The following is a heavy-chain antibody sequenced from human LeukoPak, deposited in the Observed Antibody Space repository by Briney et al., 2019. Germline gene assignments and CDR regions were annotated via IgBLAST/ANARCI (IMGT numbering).Heavy chain of an antibody. CDR1: GYTFTSSC. V-gene: IGHV1-46*01. Sequence: ASVKLSCKASGYTFTSSCMHWVRQAPGQGLEWMGIITPSGGTTNNAQKFQGRVTMTRDTSTSTVYVELSSLRSEDTAVYYCARSSGRSPNREYMDVWGKGTTVTVSS. CDR2: ITPSGGTT. J-gene: IGHJ6*03. D-gene: IGHD1-14*01. CDR3: ARSSGRSPNREYMDV.